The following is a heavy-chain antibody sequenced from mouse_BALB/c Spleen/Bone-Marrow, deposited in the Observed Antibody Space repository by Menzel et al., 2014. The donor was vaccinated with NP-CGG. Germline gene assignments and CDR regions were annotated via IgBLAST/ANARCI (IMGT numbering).Heavy chain of an antibody. CDR1: GFNIKDTY. CDR2: IDPANGNT. V-gene: IGHV14-3*02. CDR3: ARPDY. Sequence: EVQLQQSGAELVKPGASVKLSCPASGFNIKDTYMRWVKQRPEQGLEWLVRIDPANGNTKYDPKFQGKATITADTSSNTAYLQSSSLTSQDTAVYYCARPDYWGQGTTLTVSS. J-gene: IGHJ2*01.